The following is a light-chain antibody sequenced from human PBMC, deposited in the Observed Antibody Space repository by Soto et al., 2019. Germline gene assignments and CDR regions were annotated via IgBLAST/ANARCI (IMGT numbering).Light chain of an antibody. CDR2: DVS. CDR1: SSDVGGYNY. V-gene: IGLV2-14*01. J-gene: IGLJ2*01. Sequence: QSALTQPASVSGSPGQSITISCTGISSDVGGYNYVSWYQQHPGKAPKLMIYDVSNRPSGVSNRFSGSKSGNTASLTISGLQAEDEADYYCSSYTSSSTLLFGGGTKLTVL. CDR3: SSYTSSSTLL.